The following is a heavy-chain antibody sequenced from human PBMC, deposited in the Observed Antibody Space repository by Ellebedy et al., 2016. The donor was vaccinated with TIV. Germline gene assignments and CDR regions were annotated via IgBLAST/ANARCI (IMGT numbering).Heavy chain of an antibody. D-gene: IGHD5-18*01. CDR2: INAGGGKT. CDR3: AKEGDGWIQLWFGSYGMDV. J-gene: IGHJ6*02. V-gene: IGHV3-23*01. Sequence: GESLKISCAASGFTFSGYAMSWVRQAPGKGLEWVSGINAGGGKTYYADSGKGRFTISRDNSKNTLYLQMNSLRAEDTAVYYCAKEGDGWIQLWFGSYGMDVWGQGTTVTVSS. CDR1: GFTFSGYA.